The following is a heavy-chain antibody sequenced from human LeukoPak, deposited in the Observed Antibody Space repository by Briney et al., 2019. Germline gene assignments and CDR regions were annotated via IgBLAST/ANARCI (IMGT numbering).Heavy chain of an antibody. D-gene: IGHD3-16*01. CDR1: GGTFSSYA. Sequence: GASVKVSCTASGGTFSSYAISWVRQAPGQGLEWMGGIIPIFGTANYAQKFRGRVTITADKSTRTAYMELSSLRSEDTAVYYCARDNDSRGPPHFDYWGQGTLVTVSS. J-gene: IGHJ4*02. CDR3: ARDNDSRGPPHFDY. V-gene: IGHV1-69*06. CDR2: IIPIFGTA.